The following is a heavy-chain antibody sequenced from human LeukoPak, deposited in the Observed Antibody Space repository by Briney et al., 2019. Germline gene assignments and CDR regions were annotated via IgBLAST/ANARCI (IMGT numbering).Heavy chain of an antibody. V-gene: IGHV3-23*01. J-gene: IGHJ4*02. CDR2: ISGSGGST. Sequence: GGSLRLSCAASGLTFSSYAMSWVRQAPGKGLEWVPAISGSGGSTYYADSVKGRFTISRDNSKNTLYLQMNSLRAEDTAVYYCARDLCGDCYYFDFWGQGTLVTVSS. CDR1: GLTFSSYA. CDR3: ARDLCGDCYYFDF. D-gene: IGHD2-21*01.